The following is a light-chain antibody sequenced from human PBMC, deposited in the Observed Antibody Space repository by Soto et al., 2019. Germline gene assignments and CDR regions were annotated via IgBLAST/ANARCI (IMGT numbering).Light chain of an antibody. J-gene: IGKJ4*01. V-gene: IGKV3-15*01. CDR1: QSVSSK. CDR3: QQYNNWPPVT. Sequence: EIVMTQSPAHMSLSPGERATLSCMASQSVSSKLAWYQQKPGQAPRLLIYGASTRATGIPARFSGSGSGTEFTLTISSLQSEDFAVYYCQQYNNWPPVTFGGGSKV. CDR2: GAS.